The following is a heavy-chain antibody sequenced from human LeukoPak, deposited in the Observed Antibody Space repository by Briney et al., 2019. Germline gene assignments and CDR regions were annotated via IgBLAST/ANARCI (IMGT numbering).Heavy chain of an antibody. CDR1: GYTFTSYY. CDR3: ARPERRYCSTTSCYTLDY. J-gene: IGHJ4*02. V-gene: IGHV1-46*01. CDR2: INPGGGST. Sequence: ASVKVSCKASGYTFTSYYMHWVRQAPGQGLEWMGIINPGGGSTSYAQQFQGRVTLTRDTSTSTVYMELSSLRSEDTAVYYCARPERRYCSTTSCYTLDYWGQGTLVTVSS. D-gene: IGHD2-2*02.